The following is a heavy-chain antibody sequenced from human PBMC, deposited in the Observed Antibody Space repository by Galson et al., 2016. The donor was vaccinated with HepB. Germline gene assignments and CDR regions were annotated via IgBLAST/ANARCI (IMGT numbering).Heavy chain of an antibody. CDR2: IWYDGTNE. D-gene: IGHD2-15*01. V-gene: IGHV3-33*06. CDR3: AKDIGYCSGGTCPNDAFDI. Sequence: SLRLSCAASGFTFSSCGIHWVRQAPGKGLEWVALIWYDGTNEYYADSVKGRFTISRDNFKNTLYLQMNSLRAEDTAVYYCAKDIGYCSGGTCPNDAFDIWGQGTMVTVSS. J-gene: IGHJ3*02. CDR1: GFTFSSCG.